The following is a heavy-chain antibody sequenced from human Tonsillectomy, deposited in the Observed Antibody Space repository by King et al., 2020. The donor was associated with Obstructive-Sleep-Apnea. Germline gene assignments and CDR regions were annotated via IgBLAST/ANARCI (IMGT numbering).Heavy chain of an antibody. Sequence: QLQESGPGLVKPSETLSLTCTVSGGSISSSSYYWGWIHQPPGKGLEWIGSIYYSGSTYYNPSLKSRVTISVYTSKNQFSLKLSSVTAADTAVYYCARDRTGYNRYFDYWGQGTLVTVSS. V-gene: IGHV4-39*07. D-gene: IGHD5-24*01. J-gene: IGHJ4*02. CDR1: GGSISSSSYY. CDR2: IYYSGST. CDR3: ARDRTGYNRYFDY.